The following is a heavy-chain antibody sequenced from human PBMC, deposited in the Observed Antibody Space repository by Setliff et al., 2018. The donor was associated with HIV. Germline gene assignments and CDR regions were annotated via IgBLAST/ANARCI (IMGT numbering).Heavy chain of an antibody. Sequence: SETLSLTCAVFGGSFTDIGGSFTGYYWIWIRQPPGKGLEWIGESNHSGSTHYNPSLKSRFTISVDTSKNQISLNLTSATAADTAVYYCARHPIAVAGDYYMDVWGKGTTVTVSS. CDR2: SNHSGST. D-gene: IGHD6-19*01. J-gene: IGHJ6*03. CDR1: GGSFTDIGGSFTGYY. V-gene: IGHV4-34*01. CDR3: ARHPIAVAGDYYMDV.